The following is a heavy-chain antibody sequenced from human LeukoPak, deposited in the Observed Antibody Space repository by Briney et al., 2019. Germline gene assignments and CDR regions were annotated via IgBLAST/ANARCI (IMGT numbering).Heavy chain of an antibody. D-gene: IGHD2-2*01. J-gene: IGHJ5*02. Sequence: ASVKVSCKASGYTFTGYYMHWVRQAPGQGLEWRGRVNPNNGVPNYAQKFQGRVTMTRDTAISTFYMELSSLRSDDTAVHFCAREVGYSSSYYGRFDHWGQGTLVIVSS. CDR3: AREVGYSSSYYGRFDH. CDR2: VNPNNGVP. CDR1: GYTFTGYY. V-gene: IGHV1-2*06.